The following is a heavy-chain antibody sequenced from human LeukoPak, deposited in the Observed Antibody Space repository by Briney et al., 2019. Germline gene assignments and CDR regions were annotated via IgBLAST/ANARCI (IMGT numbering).Heavy chain of an antibody. D-gene: IGHD6-13*01. CDR1: GFTFSNAW. CDR2: IKSKTGGGTT. CDR3: TTDSSSWYVLYYYYYMDV. V-gene: IGHV3-15*01. J-gene: IGHJ6*03. Sequence: GGSLRLSCAASGFTFSNAWMSWVRQAPGKGLEWVGRIKSKTGGGTTDYAAPVKGRFTISRDDSKNTLYLQMNSLKTEDTAVYYCTTDSSSWYVLYYYYYMDVWGKGTTVTVSS.